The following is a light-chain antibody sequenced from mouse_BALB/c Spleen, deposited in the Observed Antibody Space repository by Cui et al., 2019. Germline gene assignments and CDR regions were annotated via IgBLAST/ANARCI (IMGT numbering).Light chain of an antibody. Sequence: EIQMNKSPSSLSASLGDTITITCHASQNINVWLSWYQQKPGNIPKLLIYKASNLHTGVPSRFSGSGSGTGFTLTISSLQPEDIATYYCQQGQSYPLTFGGGTKLEIK. V-gene: IGKV10-94*01. J-gene: IGKJ1*01. CDR3: QQGQSYPLT. CDR1: QNINVW. CDR2: KAS.